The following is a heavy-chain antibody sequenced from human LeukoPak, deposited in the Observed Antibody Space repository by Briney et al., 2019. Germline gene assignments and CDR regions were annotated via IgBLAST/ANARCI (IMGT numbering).Heavy chain of an antibody. V-gene: IGHV4-39*01. CDR1: GGSISNRSYY. CDR3: ARLVGAATDPFDY. J-gene: IGHJ4*02. Sequence: SETLSLTCTLSGGSISNRSYYWGWIRQPPGKGLEWIASIYYSGSTYYNPSLKSRVTISIDTSKNQFSVKLSSVTAADTAVYYCARLVGAATDPFDYWGQGTLVTVSS. CDR2: IYYSGST. D-gene: IGHD1-26*01.